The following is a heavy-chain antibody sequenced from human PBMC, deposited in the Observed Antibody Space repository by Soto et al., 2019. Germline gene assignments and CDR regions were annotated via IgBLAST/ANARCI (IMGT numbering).Heavy chain of an antibody. CDR1: AGSFTGHY. Sequence: SETLSLTSAVYAGSFTGHYSSCIRQPPGKGLEWIGEIINGGRTHYNPSLKSRVILSVDPSSNQSSLKLTSLTATATAVYFCARGSALSLGFQGAAPDKNYCDSWGQGTLVTVSS. J-gene: IGHJ4*02. CDR2: IINGGRT. D-gene: IGHD3-10*01. CDR3: ARGSALSLGFQGAAPDKNYCDS. V-gene: IGHV4-34*01.